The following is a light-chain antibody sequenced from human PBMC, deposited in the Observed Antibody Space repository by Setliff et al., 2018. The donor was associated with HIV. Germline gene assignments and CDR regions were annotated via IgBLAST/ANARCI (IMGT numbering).Light chain of an antibody. V-gene: IGLV2-14*03. CDR3: SSYTGSYTLGV. Sequence: QSVLTQPASVSGSPGQSITISCTGTSSNVGTYNFVSWYQQHPGKAPKLMIYDASNRPSGVSNRFSGSKSGNTASLTISGLQAEDEADYYCSSYTGSYTLGVFGTGTKVTVL. CDR2: DAS. J-gene: IGLJ1*01. CDR1: SSNVGTYNF.